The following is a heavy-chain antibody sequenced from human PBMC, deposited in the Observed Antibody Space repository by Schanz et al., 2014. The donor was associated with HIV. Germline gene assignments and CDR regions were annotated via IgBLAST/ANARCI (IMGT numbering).Heavy chain of an antibody. Sequence: DGQLLESGGGLVQPGGSLRLSCAASGFTFSSCSMSWVRQAPGKGLEWVSSISGSGVSTFYAGSVKGRFAISRDKSKNTLYLQMNSLRVEDTAVYYCAKMARSVAANTNFDYWGQGTLVTVSS. CDR2: ISGSGVST. CDR1: GFTFSSCS. D-gene: IGHD6-19*01. CDR3: AKMARSVAANTNFDY. J-gene: IGHJ4*02. V-gene: IGHV3-23*01.